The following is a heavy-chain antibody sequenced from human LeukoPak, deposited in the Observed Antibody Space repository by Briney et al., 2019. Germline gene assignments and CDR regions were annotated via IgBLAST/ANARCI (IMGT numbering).Heavy chain of an antibody. J-gene: IGHJ6*02. D-gene: IGHD2-2*01. CDR1: GFTFSSYE. CDR3: ARDPSYCSSTSCYAGATYYYYYGMDV. CDR2: ISSSGSTI. Sequence: GGSLRLSCAASGFTFSSYEMIWVRQAPGKGLEWVSYISSSGSTIYYADSVKGRFTISRDNAKNSLYLQMNSLRAEDTAVYYCARDPSYCSSTSCYAGATYYYYYGMDVWGQGTTVTVSS. V-gene: IGHV3-48*03.